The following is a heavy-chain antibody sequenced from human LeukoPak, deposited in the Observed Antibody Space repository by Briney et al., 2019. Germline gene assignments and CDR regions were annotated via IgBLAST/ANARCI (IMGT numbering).Heavy chain of an antibody. CDR2: ISWNSGSI. CDR3: AKDITITIFGGRGAFDI. Sequence: GRSLRPSCAAVGFTFEDYAMHWVRQAPGKGLEWVSGISWNSGSIGYADSVKGRFTISRGNAKNSLYQQMNSLRAEDMALYYCAKDITITIFGGRGAFDIWGQGTMVTVSS. J-gene: IGHJ3*02. V-gene: IGHV3-9*03. D-gene: IGHD3-3*01. CDR1: GFTFEDYA.